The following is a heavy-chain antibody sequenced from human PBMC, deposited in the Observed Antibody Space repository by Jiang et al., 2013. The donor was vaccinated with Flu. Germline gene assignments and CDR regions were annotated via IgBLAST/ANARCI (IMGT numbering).Heavy chain of an antibody. CDR2: INAGNGNT. Sequence: GAEVKKPGASVKVSCKASGYTFTSYAMHWVRQAPGQRLEWMGWINAGNGNTKYSQKFQGRVTITRDTSASTAYMELSSLRSEDTAVYYCARTPPRLRDSGLWFDPWGQGTLVTVSS. V-gene: IGHV1-3*01. CDR3: ARTPPRLRDSGLWFDP. J-gene: IGHJ5*02. CDR1: GYTFTSYA. D-gene: IGHD2-21*01.